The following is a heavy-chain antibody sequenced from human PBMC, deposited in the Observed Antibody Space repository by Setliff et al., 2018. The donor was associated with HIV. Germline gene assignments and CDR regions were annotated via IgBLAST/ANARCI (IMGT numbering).Heavy chain of an antibody. D-gene: IGHD3-3*01. CDR1: GGSVSGYY. CDR3: ARINVLQFLEWSAKEGPFDY. V-gene: IGHV4-34*01. J-gene: IGHJ4*02. Sequence: NPSETLSLTCAVYGGSVSGYYWSWIRQPPGKGLEWIGEMNHSGSRKYNPSLKSRVTMSVGTSKRQFSLNLTSVTAADTAVYYCARINVLQFLEWSAKEGPFDYWGQGTPVTVSS. CDR2: MNHSGSR.